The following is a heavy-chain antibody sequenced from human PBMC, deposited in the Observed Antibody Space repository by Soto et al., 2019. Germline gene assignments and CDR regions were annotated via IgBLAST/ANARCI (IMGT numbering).Heavy chain of an antibody. CDR3: AREGYSSGWYYDGMDV. J-gene: IGHJ6*02. D-gene: IGHD6-19*01. CDR1: GFTFSSYG. CDR2: IWYDGSNK. V-gene: IGHV3-33*01. Sequence: QVQLVESGGGVVQPGRSLRLSCAASGFTFSSYGMHWVRQAPGKGLEWVAVIWYDGSNKYYADSVKGRFTISRDNSKNTLYLQMNSLRAEDTAVYYCAREGYSSGWYYDGMDVWGQGTTVTVSS.